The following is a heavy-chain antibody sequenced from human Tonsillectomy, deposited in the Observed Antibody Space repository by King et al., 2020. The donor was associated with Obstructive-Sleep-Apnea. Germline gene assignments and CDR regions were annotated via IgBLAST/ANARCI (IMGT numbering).Heavy chain of an antibody. V-gene: IGHV3-7*03. J-gene: IGHJ3*02. Sequence: VQLVESGGGLVQPGGSLRLSCAASGFTFSSYWMSWVRQAPGKGLEWVANIKQDGSEKYYVYSLKGRFTISRDNAKNSLYLQMNSLRAEDTAVYYCARDTDLLFYPRDAFDIWGQGTMVTVSS. D-gene: IGHD2-21*02. CDR3: ARDTDLLFYPRDAFDI. CDR2: IKQDGSEK. CDR1: GFTFSSYW.